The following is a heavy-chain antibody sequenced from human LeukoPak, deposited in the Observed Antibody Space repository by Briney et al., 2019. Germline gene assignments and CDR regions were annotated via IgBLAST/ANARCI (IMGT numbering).Heavy chain of an antibody. D-gene: IGHD4-17*01. CDR1: GGSINSGSSY. CDR2: IYTSGST. CDR3: ARDYGDYAWYGAVRYYYYYMDV. J-gene: IGHJ6*03. Sequence: PSETLSLTCNVSGGSINSGSSYWSWIRQPAGKGLEWIGRIYTSGSTNYNPSLKSRVTISVVTSKNQFSLKLSSVTAADTAVYYCARDYGDYAWYGAVRYYYYYMDVWGKGTTVTVSS. V-gene: IGHV4-61*02.